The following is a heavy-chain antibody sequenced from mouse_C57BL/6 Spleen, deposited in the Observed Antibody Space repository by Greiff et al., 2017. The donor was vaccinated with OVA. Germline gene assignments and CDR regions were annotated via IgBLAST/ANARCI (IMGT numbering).Heavy chain of an antibody. J-gene: IGHJ3*01. CDR2: INPNNGGT. Sequence: EVQLQQSGPELVKPGASVKIPCKASGYTFTDHNMDWVKQSHGKSLEWIGDINPNNGGTIYNQKFKGKATLTVDKSSSTAYMELRSLTSEDTAVYYCARPGRGFAYWGQGTLVTVSA. CDR1: GYTFTDHN. D-gene: IGHD4-1*01. CDR3: ARPGRGFAY. V-gene: IGHV1-18*01.